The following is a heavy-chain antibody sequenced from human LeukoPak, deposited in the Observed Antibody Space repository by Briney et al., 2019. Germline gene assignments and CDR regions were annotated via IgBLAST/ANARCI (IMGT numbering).Heavy chain of an antibody. J-gene: IGHJ4*02. CDR3: ASNIGLAAAGNFDY. CDR2: ISAYNGNT. D-gene: IGHD6-13*01. CDR1: GYTFTSYG. V-gene: IGHV1-18*01. Sequence: ASVKVSCKASGYTFTSYGISWVRQAPGQGLEWMGWISAYNGNTNYAQKLQGRVTMTTDTSTSTAYMELRSLGSDDTAVYYCASNIGLAAAGNFDYWGQGTLVTVSS.